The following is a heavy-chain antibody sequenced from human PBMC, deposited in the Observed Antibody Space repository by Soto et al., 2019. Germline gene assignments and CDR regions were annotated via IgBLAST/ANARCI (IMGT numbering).Heavy chain of an antibody. CDR3: ARDGGDYSAGTCYRFFEY. V-gene: IGHV3-21*01. D-gene: IGHD2-15*01. CDR1: GFTFSSYA. CDR2: ISSSSSYI. J-gene: IGHJ4*02. Sequence: EVQLVESGGGLVKPGGSLRLSCAASGFTFSSYAMNWVRQAPGKGLEWVSSISSSSSYIHYADSVKGRFTISRDNAKNSLYLQVNSLRAEDTAVYYCARDGGDYSAGTCYRFFEYWGQGTLVTVSS.